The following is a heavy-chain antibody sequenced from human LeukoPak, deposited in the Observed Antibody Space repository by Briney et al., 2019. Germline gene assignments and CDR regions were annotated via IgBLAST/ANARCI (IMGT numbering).Heavy chain of an antibody. V-gene: IGHV1-18*04. CDR3: TRHPPESTFYSGIIGFDP. J-gene: IGHJ5*02. Sequence: ASVKVSCKASGYTFTGYYMHWVRQAPGQGLEWMGWISAYNGKTKYAENLQGRVTMTTDTSTTTAYMELRSLRADDTAMYYCTRHPPESTFYSGIIGFDPWGQGTLVTVSS. CDR1: GYTFTGYY. CDR2: ISAYNGKT. D-gene: IGHD2/OR15-2a*01.